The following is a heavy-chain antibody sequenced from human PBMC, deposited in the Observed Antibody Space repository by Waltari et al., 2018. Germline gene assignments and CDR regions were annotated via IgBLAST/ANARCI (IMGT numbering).Heavy chain of an antibody. CDR2: ISGSGGNT. CDR3: AKSDRFGGVVVGFDY. CDR1: GFTFSNYA. J-gene: IGHJ4*02. V-gene: IGHV3-23*04. Sequence: EVQLVESGGGLVQPGGSLRLSCAASGFTFSNYAMSWVRQAPGQGWDGVSAISGSGGNTYYADSVKGRFTISRDNSKNTVYLQMNSLRAEDTAVYYCAKSDRFGGVVVGFDYWGQGTLVTVSS. D-gene: IGHD3-16*02.